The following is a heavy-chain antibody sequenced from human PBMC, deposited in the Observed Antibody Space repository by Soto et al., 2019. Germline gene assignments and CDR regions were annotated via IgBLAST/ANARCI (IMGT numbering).Heavy chain of an antibody. J-gene: IGHJ4*02. D-gene: IGHD6-6*01. CDR2: ISGSGGST. V-gene: IGHV3-23*01. CDR1: GFTFSSDA. CDR3: AKDPRSSSLHWDY. Sequence: EVQLLESGGGLVQPGGSLRLSCAASGFTFSSDAMSWVRQAPWKGLEWVSAISGSGGSTYYADSVKGRFTISRDNSKNTLYLQMNSLRAEDTPVYYCAKDPRSSSLHWDYWGQGTLVTVSS.